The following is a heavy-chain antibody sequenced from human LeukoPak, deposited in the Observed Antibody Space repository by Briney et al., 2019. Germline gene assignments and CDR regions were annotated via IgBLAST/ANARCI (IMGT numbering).Heavy chain of an antibody. D-gene: IGHD5-18*01. Sequence: SETLSLTCTVSGGSISSYYWSWIRQPAGKGLEWIGRIYTSGSTNYNPSLKSRITISVDSSKNQFSLKLSSVTAADTAFYYCATATRGYNYGYDYWGQGTLVTVSA. V-gene: IGHV4-4*07. CDR3: ATATRGYNYGYDY. CDR1: GGSISSYY. J-gene: IGHJ4*02. CDR2: IYTSGST.